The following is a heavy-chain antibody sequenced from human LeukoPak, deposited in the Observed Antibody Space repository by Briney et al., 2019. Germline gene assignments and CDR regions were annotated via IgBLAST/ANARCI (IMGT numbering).Heavy chain of an antibody. J-gene: IGHJ4*02. D-gene: IGHD6-19*01. Sequence: SETLSLTCAVYGGSFSGYYWSWIRQPPGKGLEWIGEINHSGSTNYNPSLKSRVTISVDTSKNQFSLKLSSATAADTAVYYCARGSGFYGYWGQGTLVTVSS. V-gene: IGHV4-34*01. CDR2: INHSGST. CDR1: GGSFSGYY. CDR3: ARGSGFYGY.